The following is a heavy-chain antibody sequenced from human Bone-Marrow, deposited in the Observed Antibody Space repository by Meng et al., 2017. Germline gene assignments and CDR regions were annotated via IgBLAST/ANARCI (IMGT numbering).Heavy chain of an antibody. Sequence: GGSLRLSCAASGFTFSSYYMHWVRQAPGKGLEWVAVISYDGSNKYYADSVKGRFTISRDNSKNTLYLQMNSLRAEDTAVYYCARGGYYDSSGYYHLGYWGQGTLVTVSS. CDR2: ISYDGSNK. V-gene: IGHV3-30*01. CDR1: GFTFSSYY. CDR3: ARGGYYDSSGYYHLGY. D-gene: IGHD3-22*01. J-gene: IGHJ4*02.